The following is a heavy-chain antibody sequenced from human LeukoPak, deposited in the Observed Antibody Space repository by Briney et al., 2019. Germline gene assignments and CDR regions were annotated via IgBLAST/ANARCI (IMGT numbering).Heavy chain of an antibody. V-gene: IGHV5-51*01. CDR1: GYSFTSYW. D-gene: IGHD2-15*01. CDR3: ARLTGGFCSGDSCYVFFDY. Sequence: GESLKISCKGSGYSFTSYWIGWVRQMPGKGLECMGIIYPGDSDTRYTPSFQGQVTISADKTTSTAYLQWSSLKASDTAMYFCARLTGGFCSGDSCYVFFDYWGQGTLVTVSS. J-gene: IGHJ4*02. CDR2: IYPGDSDT.